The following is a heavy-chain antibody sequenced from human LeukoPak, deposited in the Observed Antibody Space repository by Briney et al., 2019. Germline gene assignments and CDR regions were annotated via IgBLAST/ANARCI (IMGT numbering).Heavy chain of an antibody. CDR3: ARDSEAPSSSWYWFDP. D-gene: IGHD6-13*01. CDR1: GGSISSYH. CDR2: IYYSGSP. V-gene: IGHV4-59*12. Sequence: SETLSLTCTVSGGSISSYHWSWIRQPPGKGLEWIGYIYYSGSPNYNPSLKSRVTMSVDTSKNQFSLKLSSVTAADTAVYYCARDSEAPSSSWYWFDPWGQGTLVTVSS. J-gene: IGHJ5*02.